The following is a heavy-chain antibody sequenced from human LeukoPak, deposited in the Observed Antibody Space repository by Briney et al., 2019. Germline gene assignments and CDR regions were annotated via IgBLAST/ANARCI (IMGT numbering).Heavy chain of an antibody. CDR2: IYYSGSS. J-gene: IGHJ4*02. CDR3: ARGSVVVAHDF. D-gene: IGHD2-15*01. Sequence: PSETLSLTCTVSGGSISSGGYYWSWVRQHPGKGLEWIGYIYYSGSSYYNPSLKSRVTLSLDTSKNQFSLNLSSVTAADTAVYYCARGSVVVAHDFWGQGTLVTVSS. CDR1: GGSISSGGYY. V-gene: IGHV4-31*03.